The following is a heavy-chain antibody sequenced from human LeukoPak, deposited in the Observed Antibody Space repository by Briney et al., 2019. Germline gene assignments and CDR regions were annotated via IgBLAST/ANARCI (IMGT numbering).Heavy chain of an antibody. Sequence: SSVKVSCKASGGTFSSYTIIWVRQAPGQGLEWMGRIIPILGIANYAQKFQGRVTITADKSTSTAYMELSSLRSEDTAVYYCARDPAGGTDAFDIWGQGTMVTVSS. V-gene: IGHV1-69*04. D-gene: IGHD2-15*01. CDR2: IIPILGIA. J-gene: IGHJ3*02. CDR3: ARDPAGGTDAFDI. CDR1: GGTFSSYT.